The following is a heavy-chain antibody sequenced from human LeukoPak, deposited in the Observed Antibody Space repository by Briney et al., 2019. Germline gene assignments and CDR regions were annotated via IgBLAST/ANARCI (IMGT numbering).Heavy chain of an antibody. D-gene: IGHD6-13*01. CDR2: ISYDGSNK. CDR3: ARPIAAVVGNWFDP. J-gene: IGHJ5*02. Sequence: PGGSLRLSCAASGFTFSSYAMHWVRQAPGKGLEWVAVISYDGSNKYYADFVKGRFTISRDNSKNTLYLQMNSLRAEDTAVYYCARPIAAVVGNWFDPWGQGTLVTVSS. V-gene: IGHV3-30-3*01. CDR1: GFTFSSYA.